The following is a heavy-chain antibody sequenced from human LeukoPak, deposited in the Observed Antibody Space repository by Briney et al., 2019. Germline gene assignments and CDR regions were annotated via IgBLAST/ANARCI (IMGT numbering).Heavy chain of an antibody. CDR1: GFTFNNYW. V-gene: IGHV3-74*01. CDR2: INGDGSVT. CDR3: AVLIGLLGGFNT. D-gene: IGHD3-16*01. J-gene: IGHJ5*02. Sequence: GGSLRLSCAASGFTFNNYWMHWVRQAPGKGPVWISHINGDGSVTGYADSVKGRFTVSRDNARHTLYAQMNNLRAEDTAVYYCAVLIGLLGGFNTWAREPLVTV.